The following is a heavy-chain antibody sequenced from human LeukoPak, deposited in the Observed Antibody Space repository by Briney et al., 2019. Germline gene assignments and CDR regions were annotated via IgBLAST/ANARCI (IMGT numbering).Heavy chain of an antibody. Sequence: ASVKVSFKASGYTFTGYYMHWVRQAPGQGLEWMGWINPNSGGTNYAQKFQGRVTMTRDTSISTAYMELSRLRSDDTAVYYCARDPRYCSGSSCYYFDYWGQGTLVTVSS. CDR1: GYTFTGYY. D-gene: IGHD2-15*01. J-gene: IGHJ4*02. CDR3: ARDPRYCSGSSCYYFDY. CDR2: INPNSGGT. V-gene: IGHV1-2*02.